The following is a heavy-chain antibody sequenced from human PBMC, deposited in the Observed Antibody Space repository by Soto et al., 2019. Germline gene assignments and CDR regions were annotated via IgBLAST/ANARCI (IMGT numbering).Heavy chain of an antibody. J-gene: IGHJ4*02. CDR3: AREILGAYYDSSDVFDY. CDR2: IYYSGST. CDR1: GGSVSSGSYY. D-gene: IGHD3-22*01. Sequence: SETLSLTCTVSGGSVSSGSYYWSWIRQPPGKGLEWIGYIYYSGSTNYNPSLKSRVTISVDTSKNQFSLKLSSVTAADTAVYYCAREILGAYYDSSDVFDYWGQGTLVTVSS. V-gene: IGHV4-61*01.